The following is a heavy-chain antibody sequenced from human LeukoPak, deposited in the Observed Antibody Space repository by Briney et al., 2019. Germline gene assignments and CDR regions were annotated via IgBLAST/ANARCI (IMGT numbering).Heavy chain of an antibody. CDR3: ARDLDGDYGGVY. CDR2: ISSSSSYI. CDR1: GFTFSSYA. Sequence: PGGSLRLSCAASGFTFSSYAMSWIRQAPGKGLEWVSSISSSSSYIYYADSVKGRFTISRDNAKNPLYLQMNSLRAEDTAVYYCARDLDGDYGGVYWGQGTLVTVSS. J-gene: IGHJ4*02. D-gene: IGHD4-23*01. V-gene: IGHV3-21*01.